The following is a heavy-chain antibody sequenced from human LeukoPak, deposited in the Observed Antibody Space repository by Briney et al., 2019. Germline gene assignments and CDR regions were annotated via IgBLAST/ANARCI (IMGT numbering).Heavy chain of an antibody. CDR3: ARAGRLQYGDYVAFDY. CDR2: MNPNSGNT. Sequence: ASVKVSCKASGYTFTSYDINRVRQATGQGLEWMGWMNPNSGNTGYAQKFQGRVTITRNTSISTAYMELSSLRSEDTAVYYCARAGRLQYGDYVAFDYWGQGTLVTVSS. V-gene: IGHV1-8*03. D-gene: IGHD4-17*01. CDR1: GYTFTSYD. J-gene: IGHJ4*02.